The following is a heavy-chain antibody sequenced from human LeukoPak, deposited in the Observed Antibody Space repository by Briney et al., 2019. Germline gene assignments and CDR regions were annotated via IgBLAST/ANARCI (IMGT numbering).Heavy chain of an antibody. CDR2: IYYSGST. CDR1: GGSISSGDYY. J-gene: IGHJ4*02. V-gene: IGHV4-30-4*01. CDR3: ARHGGIVGATPDY. Sequence: SETLSLTCTVSGGSISSGDYYWSWIRQPPGKGLEWIGYIYYSGSTHYNPSLQSRVTISVDTSKNQFSLKLSSVTAADTAVYYCARHGGIVGATPDYWGQGTLVTVSS. D-gene: IGHD1-26*01.